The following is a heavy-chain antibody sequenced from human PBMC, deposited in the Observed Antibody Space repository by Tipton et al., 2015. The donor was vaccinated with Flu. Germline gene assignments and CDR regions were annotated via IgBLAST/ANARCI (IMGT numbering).Heavy chain of an antibody. Sequence: SLRLSCVVSGFTFSSYWMHWVRQAPGKGLVWVSHISSDGSITSYAASVKGRFTISRDNAKNTLYLQMNSLRAEDTAVYYCARGTEYYYDSSGNLYDYYGMDVWGQGSTVTVSS. CDR3: ARGTEYYYDSSGNLYDYYGMDV. CDR1: GFTFSSYW. V-gene: IGHV3-74*01. D-gene: IGHD3-22*01. CDR2: ISSDGSIT. J-gene: IGHJ6*02.